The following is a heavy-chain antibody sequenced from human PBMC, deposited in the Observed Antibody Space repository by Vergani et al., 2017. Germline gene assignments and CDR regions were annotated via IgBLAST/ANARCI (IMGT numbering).Heavy chain of an antibody. CDR2: IIPIFGTA. D-gene: IGHD3-10*01. Sequence: QVQLVQSGAEVKKPGASVKVSCKASGYTFTSYAISWVRQAPGQGLEWMGGIIPIFGTANYAQKFQGRVTITAEESTSTAYMELSSLRSEDTAVYYCARALGGSGSYYNVHYYYYYMDVWGKGTTVTVSS. CDR1: GYTFTSYA. J-gene: IGHJ6*03. V-gene: IGHV1-69*13. CDR3: ARALGGSGSYYNVHYYYYYMDV.